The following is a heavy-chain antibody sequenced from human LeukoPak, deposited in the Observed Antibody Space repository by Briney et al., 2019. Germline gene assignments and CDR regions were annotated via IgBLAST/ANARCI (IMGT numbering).Heavy chain of an antibody. CDR2: ISSSSNYK. D-gene: IGHD3-22*01. J-gene: IGHJ5*02. Sequence: GGSLRLSCAASGFTFSTYTMNWVRRAPGKGLEWVSSISSSSNYKYYTDSVKGRFTISRDNAKNSLSLQMNSLRAEDTAVYYCARDQRGSYYDSSGYPPHWFDPWGQGTLVTVSS. CDR1: GFTFSTYT. V-gene: IGHV3-21*01. CDR3: ARDQRGSYYDSSGYPPHWFDP.